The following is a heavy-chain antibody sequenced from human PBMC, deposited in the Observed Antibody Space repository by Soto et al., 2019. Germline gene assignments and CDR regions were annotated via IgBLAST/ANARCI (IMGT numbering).Heavy chain of an antibody. J-gene: IGHJ4*02. Sequence: QVQLVESGGGVVQPGRSLRLSCAASGFTFSSLGMHWVRQAPGKGLDWVAVISYDGSEKYYADSVKGRFTISRDNSKNTLSLQMNSLRAEDTAVYYCVKERTGTWDFDYWGQGTLVTVSS. CDR3: VKERTGTWDFDY. CDR1: GFTFSSLG. D-gene: IGHD1-26*01. CDR2: ISYDGSEK. V-gene: IGHV3-30*18.